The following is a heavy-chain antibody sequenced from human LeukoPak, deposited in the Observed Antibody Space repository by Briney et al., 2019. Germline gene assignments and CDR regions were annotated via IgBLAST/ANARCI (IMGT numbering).Heavy chain of an antibody. D-gene: IGHD5-24*01. CDR2: IYYSGNT. Sequence: SQTLSLXCTVSGGSIRRGDYYWSWIRQPPGKGLEWIGYIYYSGNTYYNPSLKSRVTISVDTSKKQFSLEMSSVTAADAAVYYCARATITMAVGVPADAFDIWGQGTVVTVSS. J-gene: IGHJ3*02. CDR1: GGSIRRGDYY. V-gene: IGHV4-30-4*08. CDR3: ARATITMAVGVPADAFDI.